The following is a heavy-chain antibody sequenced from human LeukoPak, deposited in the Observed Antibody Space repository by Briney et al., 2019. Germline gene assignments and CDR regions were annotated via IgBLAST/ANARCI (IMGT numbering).Heavy chain of an antibody. V-gene: IGHV4-59*01. CDR1: GGSMRSNY. Sequence: SETLSLTCTVSGGSMRSNYWSLTRQPPGKGLEWIGNIYYSGSTIYNPSLKSRVTISIDPSKNQFSLKLSSVTAADTAIYYCVKDNGRWFDPWGQGTLVIVSS. CDR3: VKDNGRWFDP. CDR2: IYYSGST. J-gene: IGHJ5*02. D-gene: IGHD1-26*01.